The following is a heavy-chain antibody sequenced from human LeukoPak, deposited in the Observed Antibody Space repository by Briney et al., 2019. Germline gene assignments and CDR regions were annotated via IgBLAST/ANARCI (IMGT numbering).Heavy chain of an antibody. V-gene: IGHV3-30*12. D-gene: IGHD6-19*01. CDR3: ARHRGIAVANYYFDY. Sequence: GGSLRLSCAASGFTFSSYGMHWVRQAPGRGLEWVALISYPRSYHYYIDSVKGRFTISRDNAKNSLYLQMNSLRAEDTAVYYCARHRGIAVANYYFDYWGQGTLVTVSS. CDR1: GFTFSSYG. J-gene: IGHJ4*02. CDR2: ISYPRSYH.